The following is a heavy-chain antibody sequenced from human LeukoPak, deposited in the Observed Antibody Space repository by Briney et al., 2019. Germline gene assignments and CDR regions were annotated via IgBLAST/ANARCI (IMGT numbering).Heavy chain of an antibody. D-gene: IGHD6-13*01. Sequence: ASVKVSCKASGGTFSSYAISWVRQAPGQGLEWMGGNIPIFGTANYAQKFQGRVTITADESASTAYMELSSLRSEDTAVYYCARVKVGVAAAGTSPYYYYYMDVWGKGTTVTISS. CDR3: ARVKVGVAAAGTSPYYYYYMDV. CDR1: GGTFSSYA. V-gene: IGHV1-69*13. CDR2: NIPIFGTA. J-gene: IGHJ6*03.